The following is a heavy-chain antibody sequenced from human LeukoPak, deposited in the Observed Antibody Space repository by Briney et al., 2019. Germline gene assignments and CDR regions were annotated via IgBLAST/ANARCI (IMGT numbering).Heavy chain of an antibody. CDR1: GLTLSSYS. CDR2: ISSSSSYI. J-gene: IGHJ6*04. V-gene: IGHV3-21*01. CDR3: ASRSGYSSDDGMDV. Sequence: RSGGSLRLSCAASGLTLSSYSMNWVRQAPGKGLEWVSSISSSSSYIYYADSVKGRFTSSRDNAKNSLYLQMNSLRAEDTAVYYCASRSGYSSDDGMDVWGKGTTITVSS. D-gene: IGHD6-19*01.